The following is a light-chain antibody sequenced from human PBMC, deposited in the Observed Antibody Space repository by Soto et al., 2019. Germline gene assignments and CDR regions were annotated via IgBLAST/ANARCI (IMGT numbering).Light chain of an antibody. V-gene: IGKV3-11*01. CDR2: DAS. J-gene: IGKJ1*01. CDR3: QQYNNYPRT. Sequence: EIVLTQSPASLSLSPGERATLSCRASQSINYYLAWYQQNPGQAPRLLIHDASSRATGIPARFSGSGSGTDFTLTISNLQPDDFATYFCQQYNNYPRTFGQGTKVDI. CDR1: QSINYY.